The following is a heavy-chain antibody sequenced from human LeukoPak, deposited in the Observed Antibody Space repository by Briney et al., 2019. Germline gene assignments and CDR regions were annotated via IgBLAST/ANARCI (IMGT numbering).Heavy chain of an antibody. V-gene: IGHV3-15*07. CDR2: IRSKRDGGTT. CDR3: ARDWYYAFDF. CDR1: GFTFSNTW. Sequence: PGGSLRLSCLASGFTFSNTWMNWVRQAPGKELEWVARIRSKRDGGTTDYAAPVKGRFTISRDDSKNTMYLQMNSLKAEDTAVYYCARDWYYAFDFWGQRTMVTVSS. D-gene: IGHD2-21*02. J-gene: IGHJ3*01.